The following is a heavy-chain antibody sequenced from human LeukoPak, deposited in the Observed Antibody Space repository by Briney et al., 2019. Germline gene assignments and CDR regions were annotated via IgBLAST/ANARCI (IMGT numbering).Heavy chain of an antibody. V-gene: IGHV4-59*01. D-gene: IGHD3-10*01. CDR3: ERDWSAVRGVISYYYMDV. J-gene: IGHJ6*03. CDR2: ISDSGNT. CDR1: DGSFTNYF. Sequence: TPSETLSLTCTVSDGSFTNYFWSWIRQSPGKGMEWIGFISDSGNTKYNPSLESRVTISLDTSTNQFSLKVTSVTAADTAVYYCERDWSAVRGVISYYYMDVWGKGTTVAVSS.